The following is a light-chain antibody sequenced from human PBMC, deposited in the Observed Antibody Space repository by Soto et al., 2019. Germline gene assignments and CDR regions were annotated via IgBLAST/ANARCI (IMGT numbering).Light chain of an antibody. J-gene: IGKJ1*01. V-gene: IGKV1-5*01. CDR1: QDIYSW. Sequence: DIQLTQSPSTLSASVGDRVTITCRASQDIYSWVAWYQQKPGKAPKFLIYDASILQCGVPSRFSGSGSGTEFTLTISSLQPDDFATYYCQRYNSNSRTFGQGTTVDFK. CDR3: QRYNSNSRT. CDR2: DAS.